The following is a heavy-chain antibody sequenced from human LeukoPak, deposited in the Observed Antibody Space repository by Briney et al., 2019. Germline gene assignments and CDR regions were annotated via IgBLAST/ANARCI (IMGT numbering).Heavy chain of an antibody. D-gene: IGHD4-17*01. Sequence: PGGSLRLSCAASGFTFSSYEMNWVRQAPGKGLEWVSYISSSGTNIFYADSVKGRFTISRDNAKNSLYLQMNSLRVDDTAVYYCAREDTVDAFDIWGLGTLVTVSS. CDR1: GFTFSSYE. CDR3: AREDTVDAFDI. V-gene: IGHV3-48*03. CDR2: ISSSGTNI. J-gene: IGHJ3*02.